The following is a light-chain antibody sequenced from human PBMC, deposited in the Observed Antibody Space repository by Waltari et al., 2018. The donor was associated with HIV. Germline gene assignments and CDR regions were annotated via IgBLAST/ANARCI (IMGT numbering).Light chain of an antibody. CDR1: SSSIGAGYD. J-gene: IGLJ3*02. V-gene: IGLV1-40*01. CDR3: QSYDSSLSDSRV. Sequence: QSVLTQPPSVSGAPGQRVTISCTGSSSSIGAGYDVHWYQQLPGTAPKPHIYANTTRPSGVPDRFSGPKACTSASLAITGLQAEDEADYYCQSYDSSLSDSRVFGGGTKLTVL. CDR2: ANT.